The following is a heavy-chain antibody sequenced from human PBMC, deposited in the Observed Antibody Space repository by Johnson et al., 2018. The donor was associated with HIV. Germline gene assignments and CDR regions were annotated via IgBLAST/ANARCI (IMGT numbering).Heavy chain of an antibody. D-gene: IGHD6-19*01. CDR3: AKGGLGHTDAFDI. V-gene: IGHV3-11*01. CDR1: GFTFSDYY. Sequence: QVQLVESGGGVVQPGRSLSLSCAASGFTFSDYYMSWIRQAPGKGLESISSISSSGRTIYYADSVKGRFTMSRDNAKKSLYLQMNSLRSEDTALYYCAKGGLGHTDAFDIWGKGTMVTVSS. CDR2: ISSSGRTI. J-gene: IGHJ3*02.